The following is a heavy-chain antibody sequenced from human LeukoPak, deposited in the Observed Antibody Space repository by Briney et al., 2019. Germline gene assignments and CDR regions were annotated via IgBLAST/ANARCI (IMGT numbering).Heavy chain of an antibody. D-gene: IGHD2-2*01. Sequence: PGGSLRLSCAASGFTLSSYWMSWVRQAPGKGLEWVANIKQDGSEKYYVDSVKGRFTISRDNAKNTLYLQMNSLRAEDTAVYYCARPEPAYGGDFDYWGQGTLVTVSS. CDR1: GFTLSSYW. V-gene: IGHV3-7*01. CDR2: IKQDGSEK. J-gene: IGHJ4*02. CDR3: ARPEPAYGGDFDY.